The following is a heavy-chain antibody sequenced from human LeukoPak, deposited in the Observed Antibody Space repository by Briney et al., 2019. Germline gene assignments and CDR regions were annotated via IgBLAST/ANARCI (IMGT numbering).Heavy chain of an antibody. CDR2: ISSSTTYI. J-gene: IGHJ4*02. D-gene: IGHD4-23*01. CDR1: GFTFSSFS. V-gene: IGHV3-21*01. CDR3: ARGEPGFGGLPTVLDN. Sequence: GGSLRLSCAASGFTFSSFSMNWVRQAPGKGLEGVSSISSSTTYIYYADSVKGRFTISRDNAKDSLYLQMNSLRAEDTAVYYCARGEPGFGGLPTVLDNWGQGTLVTVSS.